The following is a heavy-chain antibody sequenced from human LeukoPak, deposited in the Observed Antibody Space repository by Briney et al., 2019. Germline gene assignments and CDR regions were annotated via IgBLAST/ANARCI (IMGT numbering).Heavy chain of an antibody. D-gene: IGHD2-2*01. Sequence: ASVTVSCKASGYTFTDYYMHWVRQAPGQGLEWMGWINPNSGGTNYAQKFQGRVTMTRDTSISTAYMELSRLRSDDTAVYYCARDRINIVVVPAAMRYSSGWYWFDPWGQGTLVTVSS. CDR1: GYTFTDYY. CDR2: INPNSGGT. J-gene: IGHJ5*02. CDR3: ARDRINIVVVPAAMRYSSGWYWFDP. V-gene: IGHV1-2*02.